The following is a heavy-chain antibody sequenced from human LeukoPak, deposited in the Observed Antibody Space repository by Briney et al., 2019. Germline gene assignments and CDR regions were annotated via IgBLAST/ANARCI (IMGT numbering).Heavy chain of an antibody. Sequence: TGGSLRLSCAASGFTFSSYAMSWVRQAPGKGLEWVSAISGSGGSTYYADSVKGRFTISGDNSKNTLYLQMNSLRAEDTAVYYCAKSRGVVAATRAFDIWGQGTMVTVSS. CDR1: GFTFSSYA. CDR3: AKSRGVVAATRAFDI. CDR2: ISGSGGST. J-gene: IGHJ3*02. V-gene: IGHV3-23*01. D-gene: IGHD2-15*01.